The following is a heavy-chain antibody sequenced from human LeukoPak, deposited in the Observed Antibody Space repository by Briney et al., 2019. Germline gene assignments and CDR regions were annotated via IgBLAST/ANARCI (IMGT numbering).Heavy chain of an antibody. J-gene: IGHJ6*02. V-gene: IGHV1-24*01. D-gene: IGHD1-14*01. CDR1: GYTLTELS. CDR2: FDPEDGET. CDR3: ATESPGIPNGYYYYYGMDV. Sequence: ASVKVSCTVSGYTLTELSMHWVRQAPGKGLEWMGGFDPEDGETIYAQKFQGRVTMTEDTSTDTAYMELSSLRSEDTAVYYCATESPGIPNGYYYYYGMDVWGQGTTVTVSS.